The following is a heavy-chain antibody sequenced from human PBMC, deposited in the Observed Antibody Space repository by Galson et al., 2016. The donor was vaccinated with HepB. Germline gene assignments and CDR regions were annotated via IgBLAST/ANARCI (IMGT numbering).Heavy chain of an antibody. V-gene: IGHV3-11*05. D-gene: IGHD3-10*01. Sequence: SLRLSCAASGFTFSDYYMSWIRQSPGKGLEWVSYISSSSSYTNTADSVKGRFRVSRDNAKDALYLHMNSLRDDDTAVYYCARDSRQGWYGGGDYWGQGTLVTVSS. CDR1: GFTFSDYY. CDR2: ISSSSSYT. J-gene: IGHJ4*02. CDR3: ARDSRQGWYGGGDY.